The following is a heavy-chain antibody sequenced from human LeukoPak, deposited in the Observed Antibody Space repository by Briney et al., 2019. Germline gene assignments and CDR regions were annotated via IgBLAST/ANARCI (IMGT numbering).Heavy chain of an antibody. V-gene: IGHV3-53*01. CDR3: AKSRYGDYEVLDLHY. Sequence: GGSLRLSCAASGFTVSTTYMSWVRHSPGKGLEWVAVLHRGGRTYYADSVKGRFIISRDNAINMVYLQMNSLKAEDTAVYHCAKSRYGDYEVLDLHYWGQGTLVIVSS. CDR1: GFTVSTTY. J-gene: IGHJ4*02. CDR2: LHRGGRT. D-gene: IGHD5-12*01.